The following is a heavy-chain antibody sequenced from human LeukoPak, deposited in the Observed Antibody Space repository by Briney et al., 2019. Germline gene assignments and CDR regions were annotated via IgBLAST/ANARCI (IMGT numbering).Heavy chain of an antibody. CDR1: GFTFSGYE. Sequence: QPGGSLRLSCAASGFTFSGYEMNWVRQAPGKGLEWVATIKNDGSDKYYVDSVKGRFTLSRDNARNLVYLQMNSLRVEDTAVYYCVNLGYSDGGQGTLVTVSS. CDR2: IKNDGSDK. D-gene: IGHD5-12*01. CDR3: VNLGYSD. V-gene: IGHV3-7*01. J-gene: IGHJ4*02.